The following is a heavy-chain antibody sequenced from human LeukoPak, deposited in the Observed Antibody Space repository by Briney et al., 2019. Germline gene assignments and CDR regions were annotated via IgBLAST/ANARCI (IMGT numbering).Heavy chain of an antibody. V-gene: IGHV4-59*01. CDR2: IYYSGST. D-gene: IGHD3-22*01. Sequence: PSETLSLTCTVSGGSISSYYWSWIRQPPGKGLEWIGYIYYSGSTNYNPSLKSRVTISVDTSKNQFSLKLSSVTAADTAVYYCARGAQTYYYDSSGYCFDYWGRGTLVTVSS. CDR1: GGSISSYY. J-gene: IGHJ4*02. CDR3: ARGAQTYYYDSSGYCFDY.